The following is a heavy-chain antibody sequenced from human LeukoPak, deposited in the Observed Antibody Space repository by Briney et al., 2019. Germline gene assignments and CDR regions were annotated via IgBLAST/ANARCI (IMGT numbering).Heavy chain of an antibody. CDR2: IYSGGST. V-gene: IGHV3-53*01. J-gene: IGHJ4*02. Sequence: GGSLRLSCAASGFTVSSNYMSWGRQAPGKVLEWVSVIYSGGSTYYADSVKGRFTISRDNSKNTLYLQMNSLRAEDTAVYYCARDGGSAWFLDYWGQGTLVTVSS. D-gene: IGHD6-19*01. CDR1: GFTVSSNY. CDR3: ARDGGSAWFLDY.